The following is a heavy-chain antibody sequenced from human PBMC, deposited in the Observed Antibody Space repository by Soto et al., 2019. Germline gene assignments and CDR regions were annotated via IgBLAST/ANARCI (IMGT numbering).Heavy chain of an antibody. J-gene: IGHJ3*02. D-gene: IGHD6-19*01. CDR1: GFTVSSNY. CDR2: IYSGGST. V-gene: IGHV3-53*01. Sequence: EVQLVESGGGLIQPGGSLRLSCAASGFTVSSNYMSWVRQAPGKGLEWVSVIYSGGSTYYADSVKGRFTISRDNSKNTLYLQMNSLRAEDTAVYYCARKQWLASNDAFDICGQGTMVTVSS. CDR3: ARKQWLASNDAFDI.